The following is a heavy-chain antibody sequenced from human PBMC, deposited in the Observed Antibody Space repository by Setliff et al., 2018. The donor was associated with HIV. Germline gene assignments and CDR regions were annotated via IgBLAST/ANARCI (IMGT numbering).Heavy chain of an antibody. Sequence: SETLSLTCTVSGGSIRSGGYYWGWIRQHPGKGLEWIGNIYYSGRTYYNPTLKSRVTISVDTSKNQFSLKVNSMTAADTAMYTCARGLPHCSGVGCDRGWFDPWGQGTLVTVSS. CDR2: IYYSGRT. D-gene: IGHD2-15*01. CDR1: GGSIRSGGYY. V-gene: IGHV4-31*03. CDR3: ARGLPHCSGVGCDRGWFDP. J-gene: IGHJ5*02.